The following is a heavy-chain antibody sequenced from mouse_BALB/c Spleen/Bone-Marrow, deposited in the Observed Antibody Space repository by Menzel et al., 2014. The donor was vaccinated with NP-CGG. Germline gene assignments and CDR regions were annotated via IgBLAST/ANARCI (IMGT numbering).Heavy chain of an antibody. D-gene: IGHD2-1*01. Sequence: VQLQQSGAELVKPGASVKLSCTASGFNIKDTYMHWVKQRPEQGLEWIGRIDPANGNAKYDPKFQGKATITADTSSNTAYLQLSSLTSEDTAVYYCARYGNYCYAMDYWGQGTSVTVSS. V-gene: IGHV14-3*02. CDR2: IDPANGNA. J-gene: IGHJ4*01. CDR1: GFNIKDTY. CDR3: ARYGNYCYAMDY.